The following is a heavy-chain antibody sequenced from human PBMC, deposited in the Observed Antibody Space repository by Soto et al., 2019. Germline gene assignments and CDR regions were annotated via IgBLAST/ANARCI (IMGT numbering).Heavy chain of an antibody. V-gene: IGHV3-15*01. J-gene: IGHJ5*02. CDR1: GFTFSNAW. CDR2: IKSKTDGGTT. CDR3: TTDRDIVVVVAAIDNWFDP. D-gene: IGHD2-15*01. Sequence: GGSLRLSCAASGFTFSNAWMSWVRQAPGKGLEWVGRIKSKTDGGTTDYAAPVKGRFTISRDDSKNTLYLQMNSLKTEDTAVYYCTTDRDIVVVVAAIDNWFDPWGQGTLVTAPQ.